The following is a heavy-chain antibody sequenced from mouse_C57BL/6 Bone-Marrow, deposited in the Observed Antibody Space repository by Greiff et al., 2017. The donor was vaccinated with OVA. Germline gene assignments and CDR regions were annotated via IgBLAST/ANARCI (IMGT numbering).Heavy chain of an antibody. CDR3: AGEDYYDEGDWYFDV. V-gene: IGHV1-81*01. CDR1: GYTFTSYG. CDR2: ISPRSGNT. Sequence: QVQLQQSGAELARPGASVKLSCKASGYTFTSYGISWVKQRPGQGLEWIGEISPRSGNTYYNEKFKGKATLTADKSSSTAYMELRSLTSEDSAVYVCAGEDYYDEGDWYFDVWGTGTTVTVSS. D-gene: IGHD1-1*01. J-gene: IGHJ1*03.